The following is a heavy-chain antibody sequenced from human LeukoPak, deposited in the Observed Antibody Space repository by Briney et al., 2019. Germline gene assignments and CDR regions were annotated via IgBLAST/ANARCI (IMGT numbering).Heavy chain of an antibody. V-gene: IGHV3-23*01. CDR2: ISGSGGST. CDR1: GFTFSSYA. CDR3: VKGKGDIIVWYFDY. D-gene: IGHD2-2*01. J-gene: IGHJ4*02. Sequence: PGGSLRLSCAASGFTFSSYAMSWVRQAPGKGLEWVSAISGSGGSTYYADSVKGRFTISRDNSKNTLYLQMNSLRAEDTAIYYCVKGKGDIIVWYFDYRGQGILVTVSS.